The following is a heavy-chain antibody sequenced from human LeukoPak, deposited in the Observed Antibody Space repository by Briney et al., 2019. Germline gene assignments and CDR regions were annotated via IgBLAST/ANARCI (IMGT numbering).Heavy chain of an antibody. V-gene: IGHV4-39*07. J-gene: IGHJ4*02. CDR2: FHHSGST. D-gene: IGHD5-24*01. Sequence: SETLSLTCSVSGGSIVSSTFYWGWVRQPPGKGLEWIGIFHHSGSTYYNSSLKSRVTISVDTSKNTLSLKLNSVTAADTAVYYCARENWRDGYVGSKWGQGTLVTVSS. CDR3: ARENWRDGYVGSK. CDR1: GGSIVSSTFY.